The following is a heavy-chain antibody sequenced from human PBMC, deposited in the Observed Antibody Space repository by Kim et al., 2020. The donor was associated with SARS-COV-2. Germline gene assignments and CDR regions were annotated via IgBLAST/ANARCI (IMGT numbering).Heavy chain of an antibody. V-gene: IGHV3-30*02. D-gene: IGHD3-10*01. CDR3: AKDRGYGSGTFYYYGMDV. J-gene: IGHJ6*02. Sequence: KDHFTISRDNSKNKLYLQMNSLRAEDTAVYYCAKDRGYGSGTFYYYGMDVWGQGTTVTVSS.